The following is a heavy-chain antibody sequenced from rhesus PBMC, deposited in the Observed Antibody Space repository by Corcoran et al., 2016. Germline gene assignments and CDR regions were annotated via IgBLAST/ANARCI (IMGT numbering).Heavy chain of an antibody. J-gene: IGHJ6*01. CDR2: IYANSAST. D-gene: IGHD5-24*01. V-gene: IGHV4-73*01. CDR1: GGSISAYHY. Sequence: QVQLQQWGEGLVKPSETLSLTCAVYGGSISAYHYWSWIRQPPGKGLEWIGYIYANSASTNYNPSLKNRVTISKGRSKNQFSLQLTSVTAADTAVYYCARGGTGGLDSWGQGVVVTVSS. CDR3: ARGGTGGLDS.